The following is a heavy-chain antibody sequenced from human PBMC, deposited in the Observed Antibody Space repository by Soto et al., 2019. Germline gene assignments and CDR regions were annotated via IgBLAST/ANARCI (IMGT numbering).Heavy chain of an antibody. D-gene: IGHD6-6*01. CDR3: ARGGSASDFDR. CDR1: GFTFTNYG. V-gene: IGHV1-18*01. CDR2: ISAYNGNT. Sequence: QVQLEQSGAEVKKPGASVTVSCKASGFTFTNYGINWVRQAPGQGLEWLGWISAYNGNTNYAQRLQGRVTLTTDTSTSTGYMELRSLTSDDTAVYYGARGGSASDFDRWGQGTLVTVSS. J-gene: IGHJ4*02.